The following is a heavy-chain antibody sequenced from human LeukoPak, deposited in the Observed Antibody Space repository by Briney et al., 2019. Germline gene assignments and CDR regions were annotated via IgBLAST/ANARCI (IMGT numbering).Heavy chain of an antibody. J-gene: IGHJ3*02. CDR2: IGTAGDR. Sequence: GGSLRLSCAASGFILSVFDMHWVRQVPGKGLELVSGIGTAGDRHYPDSVKGRFRISRNNANNSFYLQMNSLRVGDTGVYYCASAETWFSHAYDIWGQGTTVTVSS. V-gene: IGHV3-13*01. D-gene: IGHD3-10*01. CDR3: ASAETWFSHAYDI. CDR1: GFILSVFD.